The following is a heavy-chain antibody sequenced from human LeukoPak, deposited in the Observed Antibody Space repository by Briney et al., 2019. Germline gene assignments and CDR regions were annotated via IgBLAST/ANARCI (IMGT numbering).Heavy chain of an antibody. J-gene: IGHJ4*02. Sequence: GGSLRLSCAASGFSFSSYWMSWVRQAPGKGLEWVSAISGSGGSTYYADSVKGRFTISRDNSKNTLYLQMNSLRAEDTAVYYCAKWPGIAVAAPGSSFDYWGQGTLVTVSS. CDR1: GFSFSSYW. D-gene: IGHD6-19*01. CDR2: ISGSGGST. V-gene: IGHV3-23*01. CDR3: AKWPGIAVAAPGSSFDY.